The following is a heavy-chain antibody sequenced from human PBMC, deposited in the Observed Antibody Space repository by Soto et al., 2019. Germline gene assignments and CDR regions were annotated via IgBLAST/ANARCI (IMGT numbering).Heavy chain of an antibody. Sequence: PGGSLRLSCAASGFTFSSYGMHWVRQAPGKGLEWVAVIWYDGSNKYYADSVKGRFTISRDNSKNTLYLQMNSLRAEDTAVYYCARDHYGSSPAGGYNWNYIVYYYMDVWGKGTTVTVSS. CDR1: GFTFSSYG. CDR3: ARDHYGSSPAGGYNWNYIVYYYMDV. CDR2: IWYDGSNK. V-gene: IGHV3-33*01. D-gene: IGHD1-7*01. J-gene: IGHJ6*03.